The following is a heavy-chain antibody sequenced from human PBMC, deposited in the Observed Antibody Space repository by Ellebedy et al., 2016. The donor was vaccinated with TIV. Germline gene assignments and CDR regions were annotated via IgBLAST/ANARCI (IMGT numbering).Heavy chain of an antibody. CDR3: ATHLWNTEF. V-gene: IGHV3-23*01. D-gene: IGHD5-18*01. CDR1: ESTFSSYG. CDR2: ISTTDGT. Sequence: PGGSLRLSCEASESTFSSYGMSWVRQAPGKGLEWVSSISTTDGTHYADSVKGRFTISRDNPKNTLYLQMNSLRVEETAVYYCATHLWNTEFWGQGTLVIVSS. J-gene: IGHJ4*02.